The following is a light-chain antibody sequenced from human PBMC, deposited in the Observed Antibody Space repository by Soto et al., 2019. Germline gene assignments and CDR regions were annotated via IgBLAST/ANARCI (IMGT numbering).Light chain of an antibody. V-gene: IGKV3-15*01. CDR1: QSVSSK. CDR2: GAS. Sequence: EIVMTQSPATLSVSPGEGATLSCMASQSVSSKLAWYQQKPGQAPRLLIYGASTRATGIPARFSGSGSGTEFTLIISSLQSEDSAVYYCQQYNSWLWTFGQGTKVDIK. CDR3: QQYNSWLWT. J-gene: IGKJ1*01.